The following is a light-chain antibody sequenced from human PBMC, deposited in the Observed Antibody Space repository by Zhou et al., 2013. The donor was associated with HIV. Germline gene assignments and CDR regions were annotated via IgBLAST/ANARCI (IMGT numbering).Light chain of an antibody. Sequence: DIQMTQSPSSLSASVGDRVTITCRASQGISNYLAWYQQKPGKVPKLLIYAASTLQSGVPSRFSGSGSGTDFTLTISSLQPEDVATYFCQKXNSAPAFTFGPGTKVDIK. CDR2: AAS. J-gene: IGKJ3*01. CDR1: QGISNY. CDR3: QKXNSAPAFT. V-gene: IGKV1-27*01.